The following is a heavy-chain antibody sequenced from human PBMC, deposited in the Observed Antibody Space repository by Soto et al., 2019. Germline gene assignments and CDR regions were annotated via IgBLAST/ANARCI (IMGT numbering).Heavy chain of an antibody. Sequence: GGSLRLSCAASGFTFSSYAMSWVRQAPGKGLEWVSAISGSGGSTYYADSVKGRFTISRDNSKNTLYLQMNSLRAEDTAVYYCAKDRWSDYYDSSGYSGYYFDYWGQGTLVTVS. CDR1: GFTFSSYA. V-gene: IGHV3-23*01. CDR2: ISGSGGST. J-gene: IGHJ4*02. CDR3: AKDRWSDYYDSSGYSGYYFDY. D-gene: IGHD3-22*01.